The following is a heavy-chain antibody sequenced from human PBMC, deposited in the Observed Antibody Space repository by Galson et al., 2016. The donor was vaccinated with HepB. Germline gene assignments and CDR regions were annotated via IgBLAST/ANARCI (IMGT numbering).Heavy chain of an antibody. CDR3: VGFQRGEADNY. J-gene: IGHJ4*02. Sequence: SLRLSCAASGFIFSNYWMTWVRQAPGKGLEWMANIKEDGSDKYYVDSVKGRFTISRDNAKNSLYLQMNSLRAEDTAVYYCVGFQRGEADNYWGQGTLVTVSS. CDR1: GFIFSNYW. V-gene: IGHV3-7*03. D-gene: IGHD3-16*01. CDR2: IKEDGSDK.